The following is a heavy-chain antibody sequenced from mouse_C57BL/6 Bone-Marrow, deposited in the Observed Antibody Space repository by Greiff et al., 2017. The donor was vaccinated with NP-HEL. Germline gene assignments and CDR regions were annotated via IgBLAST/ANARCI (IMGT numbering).Heavy chain of an antibody. D-gene: IGHD1-3*01. CDR3: ARAATKVTG. J-gene: IGHJ3*02. CDR2: IYPRSGNT. CDR1: GYTFTSYG. V-gene: IGHV1-81*01. Sequence: VQRVESGAELARPGASVKLSCTASGYTFTSYGISWVNQRPGQGLEWIGEIYPRSGNTYYNEKFKGKATLTADKSSSTAYMELRSLTSEDAAVYFCARAATKVTGWGQGTLVTVSA.